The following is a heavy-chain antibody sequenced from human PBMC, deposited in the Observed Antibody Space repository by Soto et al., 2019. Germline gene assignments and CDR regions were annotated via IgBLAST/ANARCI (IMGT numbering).Heavy chain of an antibody. D-gene: IGHD6-13*01. CDR1: GYSFTSYW. CDR2: IYPGDSDT. CDR3: ARIPDLWYSSSWLNWFDP. V-gene: IGHV5-51*01. J-gene: IGHJ5*02. Sequence: PGESLKIACKGSGYSFTSYWIGWVRQMPGKGLEWMGIIYPGDSDTRYSPSFQGQVTISADKSISTAYLQWSSLKASDTAMYYCARIPDLWYSSSWLNWFDPWGQGTLVTVSS.